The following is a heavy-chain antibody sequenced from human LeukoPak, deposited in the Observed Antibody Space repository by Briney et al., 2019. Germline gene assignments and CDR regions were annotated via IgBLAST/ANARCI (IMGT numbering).Heavy chain of an antibody. V-gene: IGHV3-30-3*01. CDR3: ARDALLFYDSSGYSVY. CDR1: GFTFSSYA. J-gene: IGHJ4*02. CDR2: ISYDGSNK. Sequence: GGSLRLSCAASGFTFSSYAMHWVRQAPGKGLEWVAVISYDGSNKYYADSVKGRFTISRDNAKNSLYLQMNSLRAEDSAVYYCARDALLFYDSSGYSVYWGQGTLVTVSS. D-gene: IGHD3-22*01.